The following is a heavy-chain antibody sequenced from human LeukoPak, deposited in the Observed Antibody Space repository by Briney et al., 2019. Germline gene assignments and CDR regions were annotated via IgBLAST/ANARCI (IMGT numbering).Heavy chain of an antibody. J-gene: IGHJ6*02. CDR2: INHSGST. V-gene: IGHV4-34*01. D-gene: IGHD3-16*02. Sequence: SETLSLTCAVYGGSFSGYYWSWIRQPPGKGLEWIGEINHSGSTNYNPSLKSRVTISVDTSKNQFSLKLSSVTAAGTAVYYCARGRENMITFGGVIAPHYYYGMDVWGQGTTVTVSS. CDR3: ARGRENMITFGGVIAPHYYYGMDV. CDR1: GGSFSGYY.